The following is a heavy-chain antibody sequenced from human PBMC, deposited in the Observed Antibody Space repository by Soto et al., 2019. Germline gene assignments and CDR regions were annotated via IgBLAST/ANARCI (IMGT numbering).Heavy chain of an antibody. J-gene: IGHJ6*02. V-gene: IGHV4-31*03. CDR1: GDSISSGNYY. CDR2: VYYSGST. Sequence: KPSETLSLTCTVSGDSISSGNYYWTWIRQHPGKGLEWIGYVYYSGSTYYNPSLKSRVTISVDTSKNHFSLKLTSVTAADTAVYYCARANGDSSIYYYGMDVWGQGTTVTVSS. CDR3: ARANGDSSIYYYGMDV. D-gene: IGHD4-17*01.